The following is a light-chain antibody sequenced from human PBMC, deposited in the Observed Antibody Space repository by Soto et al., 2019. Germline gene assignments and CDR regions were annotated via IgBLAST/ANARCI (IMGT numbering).Light chain of an antibody. J-gene: IGKJ1*01. Sequence: EIVLTQSPGSLSLSPGERASLSCRASQSVSGRSLAWYQRKPGQAPRLLIYGASTRLTGIPERFSGSGSGTDFTLTISRLEPEDFAVYYCQHYGSSASWTFGQGTKVEIK. CDR2: GAS. CDR1: QSVSGRS. CDR3: QHYGSSASWT. V-gene: IGKV3-20*01.